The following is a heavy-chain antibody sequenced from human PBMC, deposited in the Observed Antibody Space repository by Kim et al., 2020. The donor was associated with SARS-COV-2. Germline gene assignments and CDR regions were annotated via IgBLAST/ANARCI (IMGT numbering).Heavy chain of an antibody. V-gene: IGHV4-59*13. Sequence: SETLSLTCTVSGGSISSYYWSWIRQPPGKGLEWIGYIYYSGSTNYNPSLKSRVTISVDTSKNQFSLKLSSVTAADTAVYYCARGDAGYSGINYGMDVWGQGTTVTVSS. D-gene: IGHD1-26*01. CDR3: ARGDAGYSGINYGMDV. J-gene: IGHJ6*02. CDR2: IYYSGST. CDR1: GGSISSYY.